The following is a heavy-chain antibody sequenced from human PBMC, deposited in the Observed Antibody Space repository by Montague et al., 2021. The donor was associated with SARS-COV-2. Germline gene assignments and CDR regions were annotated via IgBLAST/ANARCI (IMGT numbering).Heavy chain of an antibody. J-gene: IGHJ4*02. CDR1: RFTFSSYA. D-gene: IGHD3-22*01. CDR3: ASDPDDYDSSGSFDY. CDR2: ISYDGNNK. V-gene: IGHV3-30*09. Sequence: SLRLSCAASRFTFSSYAMHWVRQAPGKGLEWVAVISYDGNNKYYADSVKGRFAISRDNSKNTLYLQMNSLRADDSAVYYCASDPDDYDSSGSFDYWGQGTLVTVSS.